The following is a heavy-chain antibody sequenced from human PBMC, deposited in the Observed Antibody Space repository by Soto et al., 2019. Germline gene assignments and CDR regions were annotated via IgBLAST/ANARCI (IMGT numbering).Heavy chain of an antibody. CDR2: MKGKSDGETT. CDR1: GLTFSHAW. CDR3: VTELQLLPALDM. D-gene: IGHD2-15*01. J-gene: IGHJ3*02. V-gene: IGHV3-15*07. Sequence: EGQLVESGGGLVKPGGSLRLSCVASGLTFSHAWMNWVRQAPGKGLEWVGRMKGKSDGETTGYAAPVKGRFTISREDSRNTLFLQMSRMKTEETAVYYSVTELQLLPALDMWSQETLVSGSS.